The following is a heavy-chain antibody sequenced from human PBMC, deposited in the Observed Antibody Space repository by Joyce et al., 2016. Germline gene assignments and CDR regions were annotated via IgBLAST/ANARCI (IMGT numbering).Heavy chain of an antibody. V-gene: IGHV5-10-1*01. CDR2: IEPSDSYT. J-gene: IGHJ4*01. Sequence: EVQLVQSGAEVKKPGESLRISCKTSGYTCSSYWISWVRRMPGKGLEWMGRIEPSDSYTNYSPSFEGHVTMSADKSISTAYLQWSSLKASDTAMYYCSINRATVTTLWGHGTLVTVSS. CDR1: GYTCSSYW. D-gene: IGHD4-17*01. CDR3: SINRATVTTL.